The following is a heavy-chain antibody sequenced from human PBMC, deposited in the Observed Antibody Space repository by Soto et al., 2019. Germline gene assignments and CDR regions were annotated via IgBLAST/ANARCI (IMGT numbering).Heavy chain of an antibody. Sequence: QVQLVQSGAEVKKPGSSVKVSCKASGGTFSSYAISWVRQAPGQGLEWMGGIIPIFGTANYAQKFQGRVTITADNSTSTAYMELSSLRSGDTAVYYCARIADCSGGSCYSGHHYGMDVWGQGTTVTVSS. J-gene: IGHJ6*02. CDR3: ARIADCSGGSCYSGHHYGMDV. CDR2: IIPIFGTA. D-gene: IGHD2-15*01. CDR1: GGTFSSYA. V-gene: IGHV1-69*06.